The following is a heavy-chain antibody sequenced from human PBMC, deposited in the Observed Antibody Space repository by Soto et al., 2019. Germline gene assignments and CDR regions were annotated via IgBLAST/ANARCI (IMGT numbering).Heavy chain of an antibody. D-gene: IGHD6-13*01. J-gene: IGHJ4*02. CDR2: ISGSGGST. V-gene: IGHV3-23*01. CDR3: AKTPYSSSWYDFDY. Sequence: LSLTCAASGFTFSSYAMSWVRQAPGKGLEWVSAISGSGGSTYYADSVKGRFTISRDNSKNTLYLQMNSLRAEDTAVYYCAKTPYSSSWYDFDYWGQGTLVTVSS. CDR1: GFTFSSYA.